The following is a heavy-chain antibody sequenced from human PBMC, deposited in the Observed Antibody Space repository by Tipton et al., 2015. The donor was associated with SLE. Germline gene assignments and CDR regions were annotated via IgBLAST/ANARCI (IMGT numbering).Heavy chain of an antibody. V-gene: IGHV4-39*07. Sequence: TLSLTCTVSGDSISSSSYYWGWIRQPPGKGLEWIGTFYYSGNTYFNPSLKSRVPISVDTSKNQFSLKLSSVTAADTAVYYCARDVAAEFDYWGQGTLVTVSS. CDR1: GDSISSSSYY. CDR3: ARDVAAEFDY. J-gene: IGHJ4*02. CDR2: FYYSGNT. D-gene: IGHD6-13*01.